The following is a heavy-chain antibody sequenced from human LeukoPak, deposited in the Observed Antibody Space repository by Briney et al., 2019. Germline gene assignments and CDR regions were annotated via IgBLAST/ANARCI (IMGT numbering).Heavy chain of an antibody. CDR2: INPSAGST. Sequence: ASVKVSCKASGYTFTSYYMHWVRQAPGLGLEWMGIINPSAGSTNYAQKFQGRVTMTRDTSTSTVYMELSSLRSEDTAVYFCARGIAAARKFDPWGQGTLVTVSS. CDR1: GYTFTSYY. D-gene: IGHD6-13*01. V-gene: IGHV1-46*01. J-gene: IGHJ5*01. CDR3: ARGIAAARKFDP.